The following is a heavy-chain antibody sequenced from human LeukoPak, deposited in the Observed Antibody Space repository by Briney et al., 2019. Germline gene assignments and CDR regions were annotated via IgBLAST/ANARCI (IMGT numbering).Heavy chain of an antibody. CDR2: ISWNSGSI. J-gene: IGHJ4*02. Sequence: GGSLRLSCAASGFTFDDYAMHWVRQAPGKGLEWVSGISWNSGSIGYADSVKGRFTISRDNAKNSLYLQMNSLRAEDTALYYCAKYIVADEYYFDLGGQGTRVTVSS. CDR3: AKYIVADEYYFDL. D-gene: IGHD2-2*01. CDR1: GFTFDDYA. V-gene: IGHV3-9*01.